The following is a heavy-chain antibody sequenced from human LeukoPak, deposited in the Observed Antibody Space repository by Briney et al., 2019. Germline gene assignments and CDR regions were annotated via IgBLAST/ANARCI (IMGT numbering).Heavy chain of an antibody. CDR3: ARGSPDSSSSVDFDY. CDR2: ISYDGSNK. V-gene: IGHV3-30*04. J-gene: IGHJ4*02. Sequence: PGGSLRLSCAASGFTFSSYAMHWVRRAPGKGLEWVAFISYDGSNKYYADSVKGRFTISRDNAKNTLYLQMSSLRVEDTAVYYCARGSPDSSSSVDFDYWGQGTLVTVSS. CDR1: GFTFSSYA. D-gene: IGHD6-6*01.